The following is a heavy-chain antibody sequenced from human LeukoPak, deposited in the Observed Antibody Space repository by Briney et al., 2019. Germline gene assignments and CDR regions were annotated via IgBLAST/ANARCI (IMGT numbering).Heavy chain of an antibody. D-gene: IGHD3-16*01. CDR1: FGSISISSYY. CDR2: IYYSGST. J-gene: IGHJ6*03. V-gene: IGHV4-39*07. Sequence: SETLCLTCTVSFGSISISSYYWGSIRQPPGKVLGWNGRIYYSGSTNYNPSLKSRVTISVDTSKNQFSLKLSSVTAADTAVYYCARETSQKGAHYMDVWGKGTTVTISS. CDR3: ARETSQKGAHYMDV.